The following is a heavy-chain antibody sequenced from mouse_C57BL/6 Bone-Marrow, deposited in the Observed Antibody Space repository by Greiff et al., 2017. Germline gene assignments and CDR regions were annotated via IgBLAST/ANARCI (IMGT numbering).Heavy chain of an antibody. J-gene: IGHJ1*03. CDR3: AGRGVVAFLCWYFDV. CDR2: FYPGSGNT. CDR1: GYTFTDYY. V-gene: IGHV1-76*01. Sequence: QVQLQQSGAELVRPGASVKLSCKASGYTFTDYYINWVKQRPGQGLEWIARFYPGSGNTYYNEKFKGKATLTAEKSSSTASLPLSRLTSEDSVVYFCAGRGVVAFLCWYFDVWGTGTTVTVSS. D-gene: IGHD1-1*01.